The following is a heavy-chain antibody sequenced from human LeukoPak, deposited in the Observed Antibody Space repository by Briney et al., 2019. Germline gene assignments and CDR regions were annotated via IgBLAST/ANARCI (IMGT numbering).Heavy chain of an antibody. J-gene: IGHJ4*02. D-gene: IGHD6-6*01. CDR3: ARGLPNSYAALMYYFDY. CDR1: GFTFSSYW. Sequence: GGSLRLSCAASGFTFSSYWMGWVRQAPGKGLEWVANIKQDGSEKYYVDSVKGRFTISRDNAKNSLYLQMNSLRAEDTAVYYCARGLPNSYAALMYYFDYWGQGTLVTVSS. CDR2: IKQDGSEK. V-gene: IGHV3-7*01.